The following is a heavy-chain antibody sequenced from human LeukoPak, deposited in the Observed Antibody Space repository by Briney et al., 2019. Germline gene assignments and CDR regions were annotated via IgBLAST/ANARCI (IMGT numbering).Heavy chain of an antibody. V-gene: IGHV3-23*01. CDR2: ISGSGGST. Sequence: GGSLRLSCAASGFTFSSYAMSWVRQAPGKGLEWVSAISGSGGSTYYADSVKGRFTISRDNSKNTLYLQMNSLRAEDTAVYYCARDKSPYSGSYESSFQHWGQGTLVTVSS. D-gene: IGHD1-26*01. J-gene: IGHJ1*01. CDR3: ARDKSPYSGSYESSFQH. CDR1: GFTFSSYA.